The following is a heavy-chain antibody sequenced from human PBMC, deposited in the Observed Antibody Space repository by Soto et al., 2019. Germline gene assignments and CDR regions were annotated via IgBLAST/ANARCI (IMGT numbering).Heavy chain of an antibody. CDR2: VSANVTST. CDR3: ARASSSGYH. V-gene: IGHV3-74*01. J-gene: IGHJ5*02. Sequence: EVHLVESGGGLVQPGGSLRLSCAASGFTFSGYGMHWVRQAPGKGLMFVSRVSANVTSTNYADSVKGRFSTSRDNTKNTLYLQMNNLRVEDTAVYYCARASSSGYHWGLGTRVTVSS. D-gene: IGHD3-22*01. CDR1: GFTFSGYG.